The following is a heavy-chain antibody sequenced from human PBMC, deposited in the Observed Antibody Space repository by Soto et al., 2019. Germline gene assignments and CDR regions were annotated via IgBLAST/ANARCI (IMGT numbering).Heavy chain of an antibody. CDR1: GFTFDDYA. D-gene: IGHD3-3*01. Sequence: LRLSCAASGFTFDDYAVHWVRQAPGKGLEWVSGISWNSGSIGYADSVKGRFTISRDNAKNSLYLQMNSLRAEDTALYYCARGFIRFLEWSYGMDVWGQGTTVTVSS. CDR3: ARGFIRFLEWSYGMDV. V-gene: IGHV3-9*01. J-gene: IGHJ6*02. CDR2: ISWNSGSI.